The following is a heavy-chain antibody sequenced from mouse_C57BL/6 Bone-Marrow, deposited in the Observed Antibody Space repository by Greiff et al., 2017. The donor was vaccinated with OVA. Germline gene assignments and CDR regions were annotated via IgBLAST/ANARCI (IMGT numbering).Heavy chain of an antibody. Sequence: EVQLVESEGGLVQPGSSMKLSCTASGFTFSDYYMAWVRQVPEKGLEWVANINYDGSSTYYLDPLKSRFIISRDNAKNILYRQMSSLKSEDTATYYCARDRGGNSYFDYWGQGTTLTVSS. V-gene: IGHV5-16*01. D-gene: IGHD2-1*01. CDR1: GFTFSDYY. J-gene: IGHJ2*01. CDR3: ARDRGGNSYFDY. CDR2: INYDGSST.